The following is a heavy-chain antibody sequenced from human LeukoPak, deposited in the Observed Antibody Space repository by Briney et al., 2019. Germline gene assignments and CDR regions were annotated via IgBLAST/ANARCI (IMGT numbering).Heavy chain of an antibody. V-gene: IGHV4-30-4*08. J-gene: IGHJ6*03. Sequence: SQTLSLTCTVSGGSISSGDYYWSWIRQPPGKGLEWIGYIYYSGSTYYNPSLKSRVTISVDTSKNQFSLKLSSVTAADTAVYYCARGLKRITIFGVVIIPYYMDVWGKGTTVTVSS. CDR1: GGSISSGDYY. D-gene: IGHD3-3*01. CDR3: ARGLKRITIFGVVIIPYYMDV. CDR2: IYYSGST.